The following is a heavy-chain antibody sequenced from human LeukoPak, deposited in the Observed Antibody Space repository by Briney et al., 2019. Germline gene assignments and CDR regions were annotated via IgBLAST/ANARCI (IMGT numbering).Heavy chain of an antibody. D-gene: IGHD2-21*02. J-gene: IGHJ5*02. Sequence: SETLSLTCTVSGGSISSYYWSWIRQPPGKGLEWIGYIYYSGSTYYNPSLKSRVTISVDTSKNQFSLKLSSVTAADTAVYYCATRRVGTHWFDPWGQGTLVTVSS. V-gene: IGHV4-59*12. CDR2: IYYSGST. CDR3: ATRRVGTHWFDP. CDR1: GGSISSYY.